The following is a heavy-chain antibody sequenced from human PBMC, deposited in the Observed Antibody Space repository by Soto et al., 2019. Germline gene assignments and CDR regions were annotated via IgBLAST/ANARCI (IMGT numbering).Heavy chain of an antibody. J-gene: IGHJ6*03. CDR1: GGSFSGYY. D-gene: IGHD5-12*01. CDR2: INHSGST. CDR3: ARRGYSGYDRYYYYYMDV. V-gene: IGHV4-34*01. Sequence: PSETLSLTCAVYGGSFSGYYWSWIRQPPGKGLEWIGEINHSGSTNYNPSLKSRVTISVDTSKNQFSLKLSSVTAADTAVYYCARRGYSGYDRYYYYYMDVWGKGTTVTVSS.